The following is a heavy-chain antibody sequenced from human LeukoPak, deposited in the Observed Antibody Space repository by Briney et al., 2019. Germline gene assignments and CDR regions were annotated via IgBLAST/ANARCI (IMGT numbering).Heavy chain of an antibody. CDR3: ARPDIDYYDSSGYHSNDAFDI. V-gene: IGHV4-39*01. Sequence: SETLSLTCTVSGGSISSSSYYWGWIRQPPGKGLEWIGSIYYSGSTYYNPSLKSRVTISVDTSKNQFSLKLSSVTAADTAVYYRARPDIDYYDSSGYHSNDAFDIWGQGTMVTVSS. CDR2: IYYSGST. CDR1: GGSISSSSYY. J-gene: IGHJ3*02. D-gene: IGHD3-22*01.